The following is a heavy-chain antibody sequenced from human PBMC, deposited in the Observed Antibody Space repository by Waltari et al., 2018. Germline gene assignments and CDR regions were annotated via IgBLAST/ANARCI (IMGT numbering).Heavy chain of an antibody. J-gene: IGHJ6*03. CDR1: GGTFSSDA. D-gene: IGHD2-2*02. CDR2: IIPIFGTA. CDR3: ARGTVVVPAAIIPYYYMDV. V-gene: IGHV1-69*12. Sequence: QVQLVQSGAEVKKPGSSVKVSCKAAGGTFSSDARRWVRQDPGHGLEWMGGIIPIFGTATYAQKFQGRVTITADESTSTAYMELSSLRSEDTAVYYCARGTVVVPAAIIPYYYMDVWGKGTTVTISS.